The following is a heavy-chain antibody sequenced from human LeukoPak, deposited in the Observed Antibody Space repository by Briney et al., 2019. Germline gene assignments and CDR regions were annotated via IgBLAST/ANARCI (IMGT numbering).Heavy chain of an antibody. Sequence: GGSLRLSCAASGFTFSRYAMSWVRQAPGKGLEWVSAISGSGGSTYYADSVKGRFTISRDNSKNTLYLQMNSLRAEDTAVYYCAKDYYYDSSGYSRRYNWFDPRGQGTTVTVSS. J-gene: IGHJ5*01. V-gene: IGHV3-23*01. D-gene: IGHD3-22*01. CDR1: GFTFSRYA. CDR3: AKDYYYDSSGYSRRYNWFDP. CDR2: ISGSGGST.